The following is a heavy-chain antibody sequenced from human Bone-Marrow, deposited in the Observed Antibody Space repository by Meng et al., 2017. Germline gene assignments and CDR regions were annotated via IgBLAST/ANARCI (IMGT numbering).Heavy chain of an antibody. CDR2: IGGKPKRYAA. Sequence: GESLKISCAVSGVSFSDSDIHWVRQASGKGLEWVGRIGGKPKRYAAAYAASVRGTFTISRDDSKNTAYLQMNSLKTEDTAVYYCARDQESGEVTMVRGVTFDYWGQGTLVTVSS. CDR3: ARDQESGEVTMVRGVTFDY. J-gene: IGHJ4*02. V-gene: IGHV3-73*01. CDR1: GVSFSDSD. D-gene: IGHD3-10*01.